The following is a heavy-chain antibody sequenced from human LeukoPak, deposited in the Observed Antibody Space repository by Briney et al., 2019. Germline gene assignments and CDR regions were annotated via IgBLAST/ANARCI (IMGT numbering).Heavy chain of an antibody. Sequence: ASVKVSCKASGYTFTSYDINWVRQATGQGLEWMGWMNPNSGNTGYAQKFQGRVTMTRNTSISTAYMELSSLRSEDTAVYYCARFGPEGDYQVLDYYYYGMDVWGQGTTVTVSS. D-gene: IGHD4-17*01. CDR3: ARFGPEGDYQVLDYYYYGMDV. V-gene: IGHV1-8*01. CDR2: MNPNSGNT. CDR1: GYTFTSYD. J-gene: IGHJ6*02.